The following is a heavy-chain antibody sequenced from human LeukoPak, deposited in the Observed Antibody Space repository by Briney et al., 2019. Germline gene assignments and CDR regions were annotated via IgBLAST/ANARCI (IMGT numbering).Heavy chain of an antibody. J-gene: IGHJ4*02. CDR3: ANVRYKYGKDY. V-gene: IGHV3-23*01. D-gene: IGHD2/OR15-2a*01. CDR2: INDSGGRT. CDR1: GFTFSSYA. Sequence: PGGSLRLSCAASGFTFSSYAMSWVRQGPGKGLEWVSSINDSGGRTYYADSVKGRFTISRDNAKNTLYLQMNSLRAEDTAVYYCANVRYKYGKDYWGQGTLVTVSS.